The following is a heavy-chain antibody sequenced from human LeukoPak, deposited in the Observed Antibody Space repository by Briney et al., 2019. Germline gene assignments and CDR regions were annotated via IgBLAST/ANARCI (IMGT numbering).Heavy chain of an antibody. CDR1: GFTFSSYA. V-gene: IGHV3-23*01. D-gene: IGHD4-17*01. CDR2: ISGSGGST. J-gene: IGHJ4*02. Sequence: GGSLRLSCAASGFTFSSYAMSWVRQAPGKGLEWVSAISGSGGSTYYADSVKGRFTISRDNSKNTLYLQMNSLRAEDTAVYYCATPTTVTTFLLFDYWGQGTLVTVSS. CDR3: ATPTTVTTFLLFDY.